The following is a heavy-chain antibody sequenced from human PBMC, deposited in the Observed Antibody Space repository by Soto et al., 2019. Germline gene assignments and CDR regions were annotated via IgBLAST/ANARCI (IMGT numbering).Heavy chain of an antibody. CDR3: ASSKVGIPYYYDSSGKLRPYYYAMGV. Sequence: QVQLVQSGAEVKKPGSSVKVSCKASGGTFSDFCISWVRQAPVQGLEWIGVFVPIFRTADYAQNFKHRVTSTADESTSTAYMELRSLRSDDTAVDDCASSKVGIPYYYDSSGKLRPYYYAMGVWGQGTTVTVSS. D-gene: IGHD3-22*01. CDR1: GGTFSDFC. J-gene: IGHJ6*02. CDR2: FVPIFRTA. V-gene: IGHV1-69*01.